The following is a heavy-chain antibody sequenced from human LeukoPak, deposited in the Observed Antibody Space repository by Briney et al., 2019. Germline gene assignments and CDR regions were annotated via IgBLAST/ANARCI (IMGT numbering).Heavy chain of an antibody. D-gene: IGHD1-26*01. CDR3: VRDGGSYSLDY. Sequence: GGSLRLSCAASGFTFSRYWMQWVRQAPGKGLVWVSNINSDGNKRKHADSVKGRFTISRDNAKNTLYLQMNSLRAEDTAVYYCVRDGGSYSLDYWGQGTLVTVSS. V-gene: IGHV3-74*01. CDR2: INSDGNKR. CDR1: GFTFSRYW. J-gene: IGHJ4*02.